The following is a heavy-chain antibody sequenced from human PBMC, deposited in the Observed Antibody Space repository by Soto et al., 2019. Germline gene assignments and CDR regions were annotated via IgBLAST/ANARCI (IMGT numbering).Heavy chain of an antibody. CDR3: ARLEYGDYVATGGILDY. Sequence: SETLSLTCTVSGGSISSYYWSWIRQPPGKGLEWIGYIYYSGSTNYNPSLKSRVTISVDTSKNQFSLKLSSVTAADTAVYYCARLEYGDYVATGGILDYWGQGTLVTVSS. V-gene: IGHV4-59*08. J-gene: IGHJ4*02. CDR1: GGSISSYY. D-gene: IGHD4-17*01. CDR2: IYYSGST.